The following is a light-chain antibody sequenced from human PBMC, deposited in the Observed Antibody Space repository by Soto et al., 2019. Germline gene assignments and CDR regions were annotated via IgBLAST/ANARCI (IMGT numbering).Light chain of an antibody. CDR3: QQYNNWPPAT. Sequence: EIVMTQSLATLSVSPGERATLSCRASQSVSSKLAWYQQKPGQAPRLLIYRASTRATDIPARFSGSGSGTEFTLTISSLQSEDFAVYYCQQYNNWPPATFGQGTRVEIK. J-gene: IGKJ1*01. CDR1: QSVSSK. V-gene: IGKV3-15*01. CDR2: RAS.